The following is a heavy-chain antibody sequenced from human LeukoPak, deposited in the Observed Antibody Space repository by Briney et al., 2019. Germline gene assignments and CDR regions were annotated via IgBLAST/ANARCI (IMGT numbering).Heavy chain of an antibody. V-gene: IGHV3-20*04. D-gene: IGHD3-10*01. Sequence: GGSLRLSCAASGFTFDDYGMSWVRQAPGKGLEWVSGINWNGGSTGYADSVKGRFTISRDNAKNSLYLQMNSLRAEDTAVYYCAKPPAMVRGVIIPYYYYYMDVWGKGTTVTVSS. CDR2: INWNGGST. CDR1: GFTFDDYG. CDR3: AKPPAMVRGVIIPYYYYYMDV. J-gene: IGHJ6*03.